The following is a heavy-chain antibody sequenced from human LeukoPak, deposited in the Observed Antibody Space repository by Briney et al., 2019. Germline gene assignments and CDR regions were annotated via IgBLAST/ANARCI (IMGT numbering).Heavy chain of an antibody. Sequence: GGSLRLSCAASRFTFSSYAMSWVRQAPGKGLEWVSALGGSGRSIYYADSVKGRFTISRDNSKNTLYLQMNSLRAEDTAVYYCANSTTTVTPYYFDYGGQGNLVTVSS. J-gene: IGHJ4*02. CDR2: LGGSGRSI. D-gene: IGHD4-17*01. CDR1: RFTFSSYA. V-gene: IGHV3-23*01. CDR3: ANSTTTVTPYYFDY.